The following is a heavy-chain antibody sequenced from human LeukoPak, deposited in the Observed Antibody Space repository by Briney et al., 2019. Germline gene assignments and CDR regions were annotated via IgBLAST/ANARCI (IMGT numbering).Heavy chain of an antibody. J-gene: IGHJ4*02. CDR2: IGAYNGNT. CDR1: GYTFTSYG. D-gene: IGHD3-10*01. CDR3: ARVVLLWFGELLSNFDY. V-gene: IGHV1-18*01. Sequence: ASVKVSCKASGYTFTSYGISWVRQAPGQGLEWMGWIGAYNGNTNYAQKLQGRVTMTTDTSTSTAYMELRSLRSDDTAVYYCARVVLLWFGELLSNFDYWGQGTLVTVSS.